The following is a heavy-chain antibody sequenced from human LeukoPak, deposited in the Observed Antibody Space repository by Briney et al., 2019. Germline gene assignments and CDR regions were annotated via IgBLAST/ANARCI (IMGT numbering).Heavy chain of an antibody. V-gene: IGHV3-21*01. CDR2: IAISGTYV. CDR1: GFILSDYN. CDR3: ARDLSATARAYDY. Sequence: GGSLRLSCAASGFILSDYNMNWVRQAPGKGLEWVSFIAISGTYVTYADSVKGRFTISRDNAKNSLYLQMNSLRAEDTAVYYCARDLSATARAYDYWGQGTLVTVSS. J-gene: IGHJ4*02. D-gene: IGHD2-15*01.